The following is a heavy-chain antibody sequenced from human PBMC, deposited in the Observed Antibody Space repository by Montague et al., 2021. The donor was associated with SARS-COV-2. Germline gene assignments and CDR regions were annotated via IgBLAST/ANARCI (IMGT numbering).Heavy chain of an antibody. Sequence: SETLSLTCTVSGGSITRNYYWGRIRQPPGKRLEWVGNIYYSGTNFINPSLDRRVTISVDASKNQFSLNLTSVTAADTAVYYCARPLVRGVPKAFDIWGQGALVIVSS. D-gene: IGHD3-10*01. CDR2: IYYSGTN. V-gene: IGHV4-39*01. CDR3: ARPLVRGVPKAFDI. J-gene: IGHJ3*02. CDR1: GGSITRNYY.